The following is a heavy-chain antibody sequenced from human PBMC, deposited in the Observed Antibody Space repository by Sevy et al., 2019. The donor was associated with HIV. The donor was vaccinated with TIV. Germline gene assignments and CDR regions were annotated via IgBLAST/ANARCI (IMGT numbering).Heavy chain of an antibody. Sequence: ASMKVSCKASGGTFSSYAISWVRQAPGQGLEWMGGIIPIFGTANYAQKFQGRVTITADESTSTAYMELRSLRSEDTAVYYCASNYYYDSSGYYFQHWGQGTLVTVSS. D-gene: IGHD3-22*01. CDR3: ASNYYYDSSGYYFQH. V-gene: IGHV1-69*13. CDR2: IIPIFGTA. J-gene: IGHJ1*01. CDR1: GGTFSSYA.